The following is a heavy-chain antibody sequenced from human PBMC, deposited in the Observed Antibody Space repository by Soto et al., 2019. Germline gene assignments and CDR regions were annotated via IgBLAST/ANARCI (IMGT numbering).Heavy chain of an antibody. CDR3: ARSLWFGELH. J-gene: IGHJ4*02. CDR1: GFSLSTTGVG. CDR2: IYWDNDK. Sequence: QITLKESGPTLVKPTQTLTLTCSFSGFSLSTTGVGVGWIRQSPGKALEWLAIIYWDNDKRYSPSLKSRVTIPQDPPKNQVVLTVTNMDPVDTGTHYCARSLWFGELHWGQGALVTVSS. V-gene: IGHV2-5*02. D-gene: IGHD3-10*01.